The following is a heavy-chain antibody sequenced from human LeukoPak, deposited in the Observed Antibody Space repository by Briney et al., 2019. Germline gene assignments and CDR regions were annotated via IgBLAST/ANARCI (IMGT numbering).Heavy chain of an antibody. CDR2: IYYSGST. CDR1: GGSISSYY. D-gene: IGHD6-19*01. J-gene: IGHJ5*02. CDR3: ARDPAGGINGWCEGCHWFDP. Sequence: SETLSLTCTVSGGSISSYYWSWIRQPPGKGLEWIGYIYYSGSTNYNPSLKSRVTISVDTSKNQFSLKLNSVTPDDTAVYYCARDPAGGINGWCEGCHWFDPWGQGTLVTVSS. V-gene: IGHV4-59*12.